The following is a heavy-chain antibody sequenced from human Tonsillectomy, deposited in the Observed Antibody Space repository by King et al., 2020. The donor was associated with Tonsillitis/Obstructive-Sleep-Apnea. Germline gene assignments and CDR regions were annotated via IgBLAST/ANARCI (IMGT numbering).Heavy chain of an antibody. J-gene: IGHJ6*03. V-gene: IGHV4-39*01. CDR2: IYYSGST. D-gene: IGHD3-16*01. Sequence: LPLQESGPGLVKPSETLSLTCTVSGGSVSSSSYHWGWIRQPPGKGLEWIGSIYYSGSTYYNTSLKSRVTISVDMSKNQFSLKLSSVTAADTAVYYCARLPYRFDYYYYMDVWGKGTTVTVSS. CDR3: ARLPYRFDYYYYMDV. CDR1: GGSVSSSSYH.